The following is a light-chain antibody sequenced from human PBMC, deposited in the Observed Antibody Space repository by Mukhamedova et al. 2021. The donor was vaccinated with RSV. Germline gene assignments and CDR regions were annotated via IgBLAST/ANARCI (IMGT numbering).Light chain of an antibody. CDR2: SAS. J-gene: IGKJ4*01. CDR3: QQYIDWPLT. CDR1: QSISSS. Sequence: RATLSCRASQSISSSLAWYQRMPGQAPRLLIYSASNRATGIPVRFSGSGSGTDFTLTISSLEPEDFSVYYCQQYIDWPLTFGGGT. V-gene: IGKV3-11*01.